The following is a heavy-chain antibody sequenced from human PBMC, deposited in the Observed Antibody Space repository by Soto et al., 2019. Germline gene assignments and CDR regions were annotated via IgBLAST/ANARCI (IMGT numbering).Heavy chain of an antibody. CDR1: GGSMRSSSYY. Sequence: SETLSLTCSVSGGSMRSSSYYWAWIRQTPGKGLEWIGSIFFSGSTYYHPSFKSRVTISVDTSKNKFSLRVNSVTATDSAVYYCARWLYGRQLVPSRFDPWGQGTLVPVSS. V-gene: IGHV4-39*01. D-gene: IGHD6-6*01. J-gene: IGHJ5*02. CDR2: IFFSGST. CDR3: ARWLYGRQLVPSRFDP.